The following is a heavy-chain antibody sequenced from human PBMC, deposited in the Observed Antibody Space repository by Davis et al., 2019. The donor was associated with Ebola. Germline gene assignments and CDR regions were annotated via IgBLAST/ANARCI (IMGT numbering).Heavy chain of an antibody. Sequence: SVKVSCKASGYTFTGYYMHWVRQAPGQGLEWMGGIIPIFGTANYAQKFQGRVTITADESTSTAYMELSSLRSEDTAVYYCARDSQQLVTFGPFDYWGQGTLVTVSS. CDR2: IIPIFGTA. J-gene: IGHJ4*02. CDR3: ARDSQQLVTFGPFDY. D-gene: IGHD6-13*01. V-gene: IGHV1-69*13. CDR1: GYTFTGYY.